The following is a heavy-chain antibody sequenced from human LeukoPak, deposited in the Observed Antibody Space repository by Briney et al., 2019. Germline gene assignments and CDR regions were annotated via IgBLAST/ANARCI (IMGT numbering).Heavy chain of an antibody. V-gene: IGHV1-69*13. D-gene: IGHD1-26*01. Sequence: SVKVFCKASGGTFSSYAISWVRQAPGQGLEWMGGIIPMFGTANYAQKFQARVTITADEFTSTAYMELSSLRSEDTAVYYCARAHYSGNYYVGLYYFDHWGQGTLVTVSS. CDR3: ARAHYSGNYYVGLYYFDH. J-gene: IGHJ4*02. CDR2: IIPMFGTA. CDR1: GGTFSSYA.